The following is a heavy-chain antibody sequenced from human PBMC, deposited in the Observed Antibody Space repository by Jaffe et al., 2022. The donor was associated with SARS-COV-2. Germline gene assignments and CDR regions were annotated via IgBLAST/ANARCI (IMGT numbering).Heavy chain of an antibody. CDR2: MHYSGTT. D-gene: IGHD1-7*01. CDR3: ARLTGTTWGDFFDS. CDR1: NASINFYY. Sequence: QVQLRESGPSLVKPSDTLSLTCTISNASINFYYWSWIRRPPGKGLEWLAYMHYSGTTNYNPSLRGRVSMSVETSNNEFSLTLNSVTAADSAVYFCARLTGTTWGDFFDSWGQGILVTVSS. V-gene: IGHV4-59*07. J-gene: IGHJ4*02.